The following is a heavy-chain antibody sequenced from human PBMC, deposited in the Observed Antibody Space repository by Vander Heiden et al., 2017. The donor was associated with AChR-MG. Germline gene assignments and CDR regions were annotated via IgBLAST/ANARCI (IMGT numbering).Heavy chain of an antibody. CDR1: GFTFTNYH. Sequence: QVQLVQSGDEVKKPGASLKVSCKTSGFTFTNYHMHWVRQAPGQGLEWVGTINPSLDSTHYAQKFQGRVRMTRDTSTKTVYMDMTSLRPEDTAVYFCARELTGSFYFDFWGQGSLVTVSS. CDR2: INPSLDST. J-gene: IGHJ4*02. D-gene: IGHD1-26*01. CDR3: ARELTGSFYFDF. V-gene: IGHV1-46*03.